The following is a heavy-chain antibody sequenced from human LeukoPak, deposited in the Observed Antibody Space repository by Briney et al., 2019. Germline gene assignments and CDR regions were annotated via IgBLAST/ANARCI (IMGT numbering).Heavy chain of an antibody. CDR1: GYTFTWYY. CDR2: INPNSGDT. Sequence: GASVKVSCKASGYTFTWYYMHWVRRAPGQGLEWMGWINPNSGDTNYAQKFQGRVTMTRDTSISTAYMELSSLRSDDTAVYYCARRSTSSWSWFDPWGQGTLVTVSS. J-gene: IGHJ5*02. CDR3: ARRSTSSWSWFDP. V-gene: IGHV1-2*02. D-gene: IGHD6-6*01.